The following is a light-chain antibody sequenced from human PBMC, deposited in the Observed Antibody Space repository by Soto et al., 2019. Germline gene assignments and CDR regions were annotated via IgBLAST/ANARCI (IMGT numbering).Light chain of an antibody. CDR1: SSNIGAGYA. J-gene: IGLJ1*01. CDR3: QTLDSSLNVYV. V-gene: IGLV1-40*01. CDR2: DNL. Sequence: QSVLTQPPSVSGATGQRVTISCTGSSSNIGAGYAVHWYQQLPGTAPKLLIYDNLNRPSGVPDRFSGSRSGTSASLAITGLQAEDEADYYCQTLDSSLNVYVFGPGTKLTVL.